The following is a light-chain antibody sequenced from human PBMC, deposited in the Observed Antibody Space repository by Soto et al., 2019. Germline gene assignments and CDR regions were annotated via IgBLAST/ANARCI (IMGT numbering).Light chain of an antibody. V-gene: IGKV3-11*01. CDR1: QSVSRF. CDR3: QQRTDWHRT. Sequence: EIVLTQSPATLSLSPGDSATLSCRASQSVSRFLAWYQQKPGQAPRLLIYDAVNRATGIPDRFSGSGSGTDFTLTISSLEPVDFAVYYCQQRTDWHRTFCPGTNVDIK. J-gene: IGKJ3*01. CDR2: DAV.